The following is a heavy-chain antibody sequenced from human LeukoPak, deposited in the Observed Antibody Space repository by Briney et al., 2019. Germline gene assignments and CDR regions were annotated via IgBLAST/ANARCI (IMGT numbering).Heavy chain of an antibody. CDR1: GGSFSGYY. CDR3: ARAGGSYHDY. Sequence: SETLSLTCAVYGGSFSGYYWSWIRQPPGKGLEWIGEINHSGSTNYNPSLKSRVTISVDTSKNQFSLKLSSVTAADTAVYYCARAGGSYHDYWGQGTLVTVSS. CDR2: INHSGST. J-gene: IGHJ4*02. D-gene: IGHD1-26*01. V-gene: IGHV4-34*01.